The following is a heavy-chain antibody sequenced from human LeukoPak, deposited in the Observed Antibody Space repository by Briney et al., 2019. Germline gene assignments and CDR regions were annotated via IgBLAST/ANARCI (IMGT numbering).Heavy chain of an antibody. CDR3: ASFYDILTGIDY. Sequence: SEALSLNCTVSGGSISRYYWSWIRQPPGKGLELIGYIYYSGSTNYNPSLKSRVTISVDTSKNQFSLKLSSVTAADTAVYYCASFYDILTGIDYWGQGTLVTVSS. CDR1: GGSISRYY. CDR2: IYYSGST. V-gene: IGHV4-59*01. J-gene: IGHJ4*02. D-gene: IGHD3-9*01.